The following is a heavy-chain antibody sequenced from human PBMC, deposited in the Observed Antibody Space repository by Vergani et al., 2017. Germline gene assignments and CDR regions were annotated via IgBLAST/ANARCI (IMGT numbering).Heavy chain of an antibody. V-gene: IGHV4-59*02. CDR1: GASVNSYY. CDR3: ARGRVRLYDSSGYYYYYGMDV. J-gene: IGHJ6*02. CDR2: VSFRGDT. D-gene: IGHD3-22*01. Sequence: QVKLQESGPGLVKPSETLSLTCTVSGASVNSYYWSWIRQPPGKGLEWMGYVSFRGDTLYDPSVKGRMTISLNTSSNQFSLYLSSVTAADTAVYYCARGRVRLYDSSGYYYYYGMDVWGQGTTVTVSS.